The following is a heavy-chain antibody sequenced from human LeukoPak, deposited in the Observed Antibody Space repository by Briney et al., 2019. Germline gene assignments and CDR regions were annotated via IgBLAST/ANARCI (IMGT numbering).Heavy chain of an antibody. V-gene: IGHV3-66*01. J-gene: IGHJ6*03. CDR1: GFTASSNY. CDR3: ARSASYDSSSYFYYYYMDV. Sequence: PGGSLRLSCAASGFTASSNYMSWVRQAPGKGLEWVSVIYSDGTTYYGDSVKGRFSISRDNSKNTLYLQMNSLRAEDTAVYYCARSASYDSSSYFYYYYMDVWGKGTTVTISS. CDR2: IYSDGTT. D-gene: IGHD3-22*01.